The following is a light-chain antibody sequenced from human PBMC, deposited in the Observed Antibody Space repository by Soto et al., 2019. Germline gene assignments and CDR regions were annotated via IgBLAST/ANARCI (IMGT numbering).Light chain of an antibody. CDR3: QQYGSSPWT. CDR2: GAS. V-gene: IGKV3-20*01. CDR1: QTIRRNY. J-gene: IGKJ1*01. Sequence: ETVLTQSPGTLSLSPGERATLSCRASQTIRRNYLAWYRQTPGQAPRLLIYGASKRATGIADMFSGSGSGTDFTLIISRLEPEDFALYYCQQYGSSPWTFGQGTKVEIK.